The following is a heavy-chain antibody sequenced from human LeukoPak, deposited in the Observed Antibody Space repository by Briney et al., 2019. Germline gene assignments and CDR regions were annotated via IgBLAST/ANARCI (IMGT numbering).Heavy chain of an antibody. CDR3: ARAAAGLFDY. D-gene: IGHD6-13*01. CDR2: ISGSSSTI. Sequence: GGSLGLSCAASGFTFSSHSMNWVRQAPGKGLEWVSFISGSSSTIHYADSVRGRFTISRDNVKNSLYLQMNSLRAEDTAVYYCARAAAGLFDYWGQGTLVTVSS. J-gene: IGHJ4*02. CDR1: GFTFSSHS. V-gene: IGHV3-48*01.